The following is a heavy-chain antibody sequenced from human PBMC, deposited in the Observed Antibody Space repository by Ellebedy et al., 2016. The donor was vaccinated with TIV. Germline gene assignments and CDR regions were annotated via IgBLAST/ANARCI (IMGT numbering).Heavy chain of an antibody. CDR3: ARDYYDSSGYFPFDY. V-gene: IGHV1-18*01. D-gene: IGHD3-22*01. Sequence: ASVKVSXKASGYTFTSYGISWVRQAPGQGLEWMGWISAYNGNTNYAQKLQGRVTMTTDTSTSTAYMELRSLRSDDTAVYYCARDYYDSSGYFPFDYWGQGTLVTVSS. CDR1: GYTFTSYG. CDR2: ISAYNGNT. J-gene: IGHJ4*02.